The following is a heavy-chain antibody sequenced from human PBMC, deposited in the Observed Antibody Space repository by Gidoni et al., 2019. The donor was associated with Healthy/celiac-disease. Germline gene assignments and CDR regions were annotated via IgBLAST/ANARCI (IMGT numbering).Heavy chain of an antibody. Sequence: QVQLQESGPGLVKHSETLSLTCAVSGYSIRSGYYWGWIRQPPGKGLEWIGSIYHSGSTYYNPSLKSRVTISVDTSTNQFSLKLSSVTAADTAVYYCARAIVVVVPATHAFDIWGQGTMVTVSS. J-gene: IGHJ3*02. CDR1: GYSIRSGYY. CDR2: IYHSGST. D-gene: IGHD2-15*01. CDR3: ARAIVVVVPATHAFDI. V-gene: IGHV4-38-2*01.